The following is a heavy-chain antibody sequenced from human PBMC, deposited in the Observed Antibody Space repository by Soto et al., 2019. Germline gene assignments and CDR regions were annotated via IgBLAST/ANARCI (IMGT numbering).Heavy chain of an antibody. Sequence: QVQLQESGPGLVKPSQTLSLTCTVSGGSISSGGYYWSWIRQHPGKGLEWIGYIYYSGSTYYNPSLKSRVTISVDASKNQFCLKLSSVTAADTAVYYCARVNVSSGYYPSWGQGTLVTVSS. CDR1: GGSISSGGYY. D-gene: IGHD3-22*01. V-gene: IGHV4-31*03. J-gene: IGHJ5*02. CDR2: IYYSGST. CDR3: ARVNVSSGYYPS.